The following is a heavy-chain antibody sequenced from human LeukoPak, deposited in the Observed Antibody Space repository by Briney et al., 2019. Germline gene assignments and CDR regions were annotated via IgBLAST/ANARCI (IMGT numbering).Heavy chain of an antibody. CDR1: GGSISSSSYY. CDR3: ARTRYYDFWSGYRDFDY. V-gene: IGHV4-39*01. Sequence: PSETLSLTCTVSGGSISSSSYYWGWIRQPPGKGLEWIGSIYYSGTTYYNPSLESRVTISVDTSKNQFSLKLSSVTAADTAVYYCARTRYYDFWSGYRDFDYWGQGTLVTVSS. D-gene: IGHD3-3*01. J-gene: IGHJ4*02. CDR2: IYYSGTT.